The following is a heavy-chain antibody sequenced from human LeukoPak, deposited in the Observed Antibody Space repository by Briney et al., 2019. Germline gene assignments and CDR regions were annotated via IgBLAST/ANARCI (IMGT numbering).Heavy chain of an antibody. V-gene: IGHV1-69*06. CDR3: ARDYGDYYGRAFDI. D-gene: IGHD4-17*01. CDR1: GGTFSSYA. CDR2: IIPILGTA. Sequence: GASVKVSCKASGGTFSSYAISWVRQAPGQGLEWMGGIIPILGTANYAQKFQGRVTITADKSTSTAYMELSSLRSEDTAVYYCARDYGDYYGRAFDIWGQGTMVTVSS. J-gene: IGHJ3*02.